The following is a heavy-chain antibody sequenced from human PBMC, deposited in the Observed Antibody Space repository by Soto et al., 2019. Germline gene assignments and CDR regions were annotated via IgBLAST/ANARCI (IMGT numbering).Heavy chain of an antibody. CDR1: GDSVTRGAYY. V-gene: IGHV4-31*03. CDR3: AKEGFYFETY. D-gene: IGHD3-22*01. Sequence: SETQSLTCTVSGDSVTRGAYYWSWIRQHPGKGLEWIGYIYYDGSTYYNPSLKSRVSISVDTSKNQFSLKLNSVTAADTAVYYCAKEGFYFETYWGQGTLVTVSS. CDR2: IYYDGST. J-gene: IGHJ4*02.